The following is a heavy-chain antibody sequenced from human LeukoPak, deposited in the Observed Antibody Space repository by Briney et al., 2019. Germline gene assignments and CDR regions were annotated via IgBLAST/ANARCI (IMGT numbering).Heavy chain of an antibody. D-gene: IGHD4-11*01. Sequence: SQTLSLTCAVSGDSVSSSSAVWNWIRQSPSRGLEWLGRTYYRSKWHNEYAESVKSRVSITSDTSKNQFSLQLNSVTPEDTAEYYCAGTTDYSSFLAYWGQGTLVTVSS. V-gene: IGHV6-1*01. CDR3: AGTTDYSSFLAY. CDR2: TYYRSKWHN. J-gene: IGHJ4*02. CDR1: GDSVSSSSAV.